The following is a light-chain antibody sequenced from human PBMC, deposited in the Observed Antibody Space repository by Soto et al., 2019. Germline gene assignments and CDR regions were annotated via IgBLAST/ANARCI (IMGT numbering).Light chain of an antibody. J-gene: IGKJ2*01. Sequence: EIVLTQSPATLSLSPGERATLSCRASQSISSYLAWYQQKPGQAPRLLIYDASNRATGIPPRFSGSGSGTDFTLAIGSLEPEDFALYYCQQRSNWPLYTFGQGTKLEIK. CDR2: DAS. CDR1: QSISSY. CDR3: QQRSNWPLYT. V-gene: IGKV3-11*01.